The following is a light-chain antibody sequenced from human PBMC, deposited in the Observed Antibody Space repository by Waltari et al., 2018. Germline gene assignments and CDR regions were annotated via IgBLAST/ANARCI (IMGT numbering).Light chain of an antibody. CDR2: GAS. CDR1: QNLNRD. V-gene: IGKV3-15*01. J-gene: IGKJ2*01. Sequence: EVEMTQTPATLSVAPGERATLSSRSRQNLNRDLAWYQQRPGQAHRLLIYGASTRATEVPDRFSGSGSGTEFTLTVSSVQSEDFAVYYCQQYSYWPPNTFGQGTKLDIK. CDR3: QQYSYWPPNT.